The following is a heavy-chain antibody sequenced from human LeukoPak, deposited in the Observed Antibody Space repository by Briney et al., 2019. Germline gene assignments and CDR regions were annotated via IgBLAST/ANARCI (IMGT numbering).Heavy chain of an antibody. CDR1: GGSISSGDYY. Sequence: SETLSLTCTVSGGSISSGDYYWSWIRQPPGKGLEWIGYIYYSGSTHYNPSLKSRVTISVDTSKNQFSLKLSSVTAADTAVYYCAGQFRRIAAAGTEPWFDPWGQGTLVTVSS. D-gene: IGHD6-13*01. V-gene: IGHV4-30-4*01. CDR2: IYYSGST. CDR3: AGQFRRIAAAGTEPWFDP. J-gene: IGHJ5*02.